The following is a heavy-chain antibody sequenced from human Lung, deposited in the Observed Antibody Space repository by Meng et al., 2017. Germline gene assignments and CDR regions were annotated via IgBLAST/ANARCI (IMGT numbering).Heavy chain of an antibody. CDR1: GGSFSDYY. CDR3: ARGPTTMAHDFDY. D-gene: IGHD4-11*01. CDR2: INHSGST. Sequence: QLPQWAAGLLKPSEPLSLPCVVSGGSFSDYYWSWIRQPPGKGLEWIGEINHSGSTNYNPSLESRATISVDTSQNNLSLKLSSVTAADSAVYYCARGPTTMAHDFDYWGQGTLVTVSS. J-gene: IGHJ4*02. V-gene: IGHV4-34*01.